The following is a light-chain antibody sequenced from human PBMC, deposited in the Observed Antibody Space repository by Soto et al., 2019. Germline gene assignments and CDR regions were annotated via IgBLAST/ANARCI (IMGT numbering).Light chain of an antibody. V-gene: IGKV3-20*01. CDR3: QQDGSSPPRT. CDR1: QSVSSSY. Sequence: EMALTQSPGTLSLSPGERATLSCRASQSVSSSYLAWYQQKPGQATRLLIYGASSRATGIPDRFSGSGSGTDFTLTISGMEPEDFAVYYCQQDGSSPPRTFGQGTKVEIK. J-gene: IGKJ1*01. CDR2: GAS.